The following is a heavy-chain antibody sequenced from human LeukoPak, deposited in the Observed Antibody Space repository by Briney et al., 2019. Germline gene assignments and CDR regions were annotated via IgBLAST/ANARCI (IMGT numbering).Heavy chain of an antibody. CDR2: ISAYNGNT. CDR3: ARDSVCSGGSCSDTFDY. J-gene: IGHJ4*02. CDR1: GYTFTSYG. D-gene: IGHD2-15*01. V-gene: IGHV1-18*01. Sequence: ASVKVSCKASGYTFTSYGISWVRQAPGQGLEWMGWISAYNGNTNYAQKLQGRVTMTTDTSTSTAYMELRSLRSDDTAVYYCARDSVCSGGSCSDTFDYWGQGTLVTVSS.